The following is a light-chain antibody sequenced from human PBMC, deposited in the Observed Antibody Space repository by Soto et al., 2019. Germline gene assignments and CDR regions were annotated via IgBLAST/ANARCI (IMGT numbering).Light chain of an antibody. V-gene: IGKV1-39*01. J-gene: IGKJ3*01. Sequence: IQMTQSPSSLSASVGDRVTITCRASQSISNYLNWYQQKPVEPPKLLIYAASNLQSGVPSRFSGSVSRTDFSLTISSLQPEEIANYYCQDSYSSPRFTFGPGTKVDIK. CDR3: QDSYSSPRFT. CDR2: AAS. CDR1: QSISNY.